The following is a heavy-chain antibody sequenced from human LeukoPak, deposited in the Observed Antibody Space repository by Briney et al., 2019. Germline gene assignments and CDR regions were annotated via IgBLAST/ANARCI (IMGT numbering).Heavy chain of an antibody. CDR1: GFTFSDYY. CDR2: ISSSGSTI. J-gene: IGHJ6*03. D-gene: IGHD2-2*01. V-gene: IGHV3-11*01. Sequence: PGGSLRLSCAASGFTFSDYYMSWIRQAPGKGLEWVSYISSSGSTIYYADSVKGRFTISRDNAKNSLYLQMNSLRAEDTAVYYCARGRVVPAAGSYYYYYMDVWGKGTTVTVSS. CDR3: ARGRVVPAAGSYYYYYMDV.